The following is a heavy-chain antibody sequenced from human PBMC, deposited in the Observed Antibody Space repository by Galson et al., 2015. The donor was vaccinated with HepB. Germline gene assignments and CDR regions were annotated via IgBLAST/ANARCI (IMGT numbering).Heavy chain of an antibody. CDR3: AKIYSGIDS. CDR2: IRYDGSDR. Sequence: SLRLSCAASGFTFSDYGMHWVRQTPGKGLHWVAFIRYDGSDRSYADSVKGRFTISRNNSKNTLYLQLNSLRTEDTAIYYCAKIYSGIDSWGQGTLVTVAS. V-gene: IGHV3-30*02. D-gene: IGHD1-26*01. CDR1: GFTFSDYG. J-gene: IGHJ4*02.